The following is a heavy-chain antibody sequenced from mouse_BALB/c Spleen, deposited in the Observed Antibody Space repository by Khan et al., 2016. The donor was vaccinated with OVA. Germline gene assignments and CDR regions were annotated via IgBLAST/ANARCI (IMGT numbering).Heavy chain of an antibody. J-gene: IGHJ2*01. CDR2: INPSTGYT. D-gene: IGHD1-1*01. V-gene: IGHV1-7*01. CDR3: SRLGSSYGTTCVY. CDR1: GYTFANYW. Sequence: VQLQESGAELAKPGASVKMSCKASGYTFANYWMHWVKQRPGQGLDWIGYINPSTGYTDYNQKFKDKATLTADKSSSTAYMQLSSLTSEDSAGYYCSRLGSSYGTTCVYWGKGTTLTVSS.